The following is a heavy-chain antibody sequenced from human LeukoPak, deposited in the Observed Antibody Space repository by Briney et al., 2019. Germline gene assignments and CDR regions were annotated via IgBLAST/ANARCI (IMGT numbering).Heavy chain of an antibody. CDR3: AKGRSGYVSGSFDY. V-gene: IGHV3-23*01. CDR2: VSGSGGGT. Sequence: RSGGSLRLSCAVSGFTFRTYAMSWVRQAPGKGLEWVSVVSGSGGGTYYADSVKGRFTISRDNSKNTLYLQMNSLRAEDTAVYYCAKGRSGYVSGSFDYWGQGTLVTVSS. J-gene: IGHJ4*02. D-gene: IGHD3-10*01. CDR1: GFTFRTYA.